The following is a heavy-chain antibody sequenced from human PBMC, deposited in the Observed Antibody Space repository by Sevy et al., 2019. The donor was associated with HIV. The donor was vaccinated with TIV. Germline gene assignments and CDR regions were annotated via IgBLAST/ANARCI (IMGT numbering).Heavy chain of an antibody. CDR1: GGSISSYY. D-gene: IGHD3-10*01. J-gene: IGHJ4*02. CDR2: IYTNGNT. CDR3: ARDPGVTYFDS. V-gene: IGHV4-4*07. Sequence: SETLSLTCTVSGGSISSYYWNWIRQPAGKGLEWIGRIYTNGNTNYNPSLKSRVTMSVDTSKNQFSLKLSSVTAADTAVYFCARDPGVTYFDSWGPGTLVTVSS.